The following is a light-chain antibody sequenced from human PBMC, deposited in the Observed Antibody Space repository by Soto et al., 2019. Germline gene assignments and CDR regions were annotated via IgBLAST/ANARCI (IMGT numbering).Light chain of an antibody. V-gene: IGKV3-15*01. CDR2: GAS. CDR3: QQRSNWPIT. J-gene: IGKJ5*01. CDR1: QSVSNN. Sequence: DTVMTQSPATLSLFHGERANLSCRASQSVSNNLAWYQQKSGQSPRLLIYGASTRATGIPARFSGSGSGTDFALTISSLEPEDSAVYYCQQRSNWPITFGQGTRLEIK.